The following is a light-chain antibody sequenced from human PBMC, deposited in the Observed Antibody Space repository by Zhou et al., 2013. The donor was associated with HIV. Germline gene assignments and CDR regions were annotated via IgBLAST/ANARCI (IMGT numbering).Light chain of an antibody. CDR3: LQHNSYSWT. CDR1: QSISSW. V-gene: IGKV1-5*03. CDR2: KAS. J-gene: IGKJ1*01. Sequence: DIQMTQSPSTLSASVGDRVTITCRASQSISSWLAWYQQKPGKAPKLLIYKASSLESGVPSRFSGSGSGTEFTLTISSLQPEDFATYYCLQHNSYSWTFGQGTKVEIK.